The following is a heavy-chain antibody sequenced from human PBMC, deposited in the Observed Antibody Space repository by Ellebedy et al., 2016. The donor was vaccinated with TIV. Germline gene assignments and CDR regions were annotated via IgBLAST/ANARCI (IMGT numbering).Heavy chain of an antibody. CDR1: GFTFSNYW. V-gene: IGHV3-7*01. Sequence: GESLKISCGASGFTFSNYWMSWVRQAPGKGLEWVANIKQDGSEKYYVDSLKGRFTVSRDNAKNSLYLQMNSLRAEDTALYYCARGPAGYNAGKHDFWGQGTLVVVSS. J-gene: IGHJ4*02. CDR3: ARGPAGYNAGKHDF. CDR2: IKQDGSEK. D-gene: IGHD1-14*01.